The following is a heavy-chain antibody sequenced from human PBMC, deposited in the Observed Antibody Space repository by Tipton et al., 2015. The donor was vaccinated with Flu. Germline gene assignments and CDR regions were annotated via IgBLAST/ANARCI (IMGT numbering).Heavy chain of an antibody. D-gene: IGHD6-13*01. CDR3: ATLQAPPGPPS. J-gene: IGHJ5*02. CDR2: TYHSGST. Sequence: TLSLTCAVSGGSISSGGYSWIWIRQPPGKGLEWIGYTYHSGSTYYNASLKSRVTISVDRSKNQFSLKLTSVTAADTAVYYCATLQAPPGPPSWGQGTLVTVSS. CDR1: GGSISSGGYS. V-gene: IGHV4-30-2*01.